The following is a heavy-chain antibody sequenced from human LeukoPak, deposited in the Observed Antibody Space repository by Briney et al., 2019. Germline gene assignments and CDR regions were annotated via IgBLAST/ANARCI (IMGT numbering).Heavy chain of an antibody. CDR2: ISGSNSYI. J-gene: IGHJ3*01. D-gene: IGHD4-17*01. Sequence: GGSLRLSCVVSGFTFSNYSMNWVRQAPGKGLEWVSSISGSNSYIYYADSVRGRFTVSRDNAKNSLYLQMSSLRADDTAVYYCAKEAGQDFGALDAFDVWGQGTMVTVSS. CDR1: GFTFSNYS. CDR3: AKEAGQDFGALDAFDV. V-gene: IGHV3-21*01.